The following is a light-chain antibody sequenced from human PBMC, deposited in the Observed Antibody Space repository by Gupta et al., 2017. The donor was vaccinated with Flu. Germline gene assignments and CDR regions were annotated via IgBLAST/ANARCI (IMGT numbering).Light chain of an antibody. Sequence: EIVLTQSPGTLSLSPGERATLSCRASQSVGTYLAWYQQKPGQTPRLLIYDASHRATGIPARFSGSGYGTELTLTISSREQEDFAVYYCQKRSNWPPYTFGQGTRMEI. V-gene: IGKV3-11*01. J-gene: IGKJ2*01. CDR1: QSVGTY. CDR2: DAS. CDR3: QKRSNWPPYT.